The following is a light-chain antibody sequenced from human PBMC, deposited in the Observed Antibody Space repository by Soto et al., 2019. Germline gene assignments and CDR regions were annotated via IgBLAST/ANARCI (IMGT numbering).Light chain of an antibody. Sequence: QSVLTQPASVSGSPGQSITISCTGTSNDVGGYNLVSWFQQQPGKAPKLMISEVNKRPSGVSNRFSGSQSANTASLTISGVPADDDADYYCCSHVGGSSPPWVFGGGTKVTVL. CDR3: CSHVGGSSPPWV. CDR1: SNDVGGYNL. J-gene: IGLJ3*02. CDR2: EVN. V-gene: IGLV2-23*02.